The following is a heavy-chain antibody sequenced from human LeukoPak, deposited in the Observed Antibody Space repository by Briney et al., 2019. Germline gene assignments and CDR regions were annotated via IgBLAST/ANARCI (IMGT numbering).Heavy chain of an antibody. CDR2: IYYSGST. V-gene: IGHV4-59*08. CDR1: GGSISSYY. J-gene: IGHJ4*02. Sequence: PSETLSLTCTVSGGSISSYYWSWIRQPPGKGLEWIGYIYYSGSTNYNPSLKSRVTISVDTSKNQLSLKLSSVTAADTAVYYCARHGYDYVWGSYRYDFDYWGQGTLVTVSA. D-gene: IGHD3-16*02. CDR3: ARHGYDYVWGSYRYDFDY.